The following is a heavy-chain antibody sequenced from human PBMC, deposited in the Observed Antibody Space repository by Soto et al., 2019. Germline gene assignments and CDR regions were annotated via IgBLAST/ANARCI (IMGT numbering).Heavy chain of an antibody. J-gene: IGHJ3*02. CDR1: GFTCSSYD. D-gene: IGHD2-8*02. Sequence: GVSLRLSWAASGFTCSSYDMSWVRQAPGKGLEWVSTILVGGSTHYPDSVKGRFTISRDNSKNTVFLQMNSLTAGDTAVYYCAKATSTGGGAFDICGKGPMVIVSS. CDR2: ILVGGST. CDR3: AKATSTGGGAFDI. V-gene: IGHV3-23*01.